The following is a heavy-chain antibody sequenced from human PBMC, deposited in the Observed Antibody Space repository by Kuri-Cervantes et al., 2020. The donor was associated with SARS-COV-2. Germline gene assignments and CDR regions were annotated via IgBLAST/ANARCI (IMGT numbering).Heavy chain of an antibody. CDR1: GGSFSGYY. J-gene: IGHJ4*02. D-gene: IGHD3-3*01. V-gene: IGHV4-34*01. Sequence: ESLKISCAVYGGSFSGYYWSWIRQPPGKGLEWIGEINHSGSTNYNPSLKSRVTISVDTSKNQFSLKLSSVTAADTAVYYCARETYEPLGTIFGVPGVPYFDYWGQGTLVTVSS. CDR2: INHSGST. CDR3: ARETYEPLGTIFGVPGVPYFDY.